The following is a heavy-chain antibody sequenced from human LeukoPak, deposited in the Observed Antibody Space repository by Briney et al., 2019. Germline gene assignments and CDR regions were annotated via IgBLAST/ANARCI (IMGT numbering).Heavy chain of an antibody. Sequence: PWGSLRLSCAASGFTFNSYSKNWVRQAPGKGLEGVSYISCSSSTIYYAYSVKRRFTISRDNANNSLYLQMNSLRAEDTAVYYCARSVVSAALDAFDIWGQETMVSVSS. D-gene: IGHD2-2*01. CDR3: ARSVVSAALDAFDI. V-gene: IGHV3-48*01. CDR1: GFTFNSYS. CDR2: ISCSSSTI. J-gene: IGHJ3*02.